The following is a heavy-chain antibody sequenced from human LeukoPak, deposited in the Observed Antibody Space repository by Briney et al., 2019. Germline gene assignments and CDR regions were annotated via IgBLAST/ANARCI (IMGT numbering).Heavy chain of an antibody. V-gene: IGHV3-72*01. CDR2: TRNKANSFTT. CDR1: GFTFNDHY. J-gene: IGHJ4*02. D-gene: IGHD5-24*01. CDR3: ARGDDYNRRSFDY. Sequence: GGSLRLSCAASGFTFNDHYMDWVRQAPGKGLEWVGRTRNKANSFTTEYAASVRCRFTISRDDSKNSLYLQMNSLKTEDTAVYYCARGDDYNRRSFDYWGQGTLVTVSS.